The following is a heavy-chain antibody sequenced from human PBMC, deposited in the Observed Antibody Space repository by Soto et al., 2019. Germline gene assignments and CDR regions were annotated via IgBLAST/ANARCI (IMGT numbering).Heavy chain of an antibody. Sequence: PGASLRLSSAASGFVFSDYGMHWVSQAPGKGLERVALITNDGNNEYYRESVKGRFSISRGRSTNTVDLLMNSLRPEDTGVYYCAKEGPGGGRHFYYAMDVWGQGTTVTVSS. V-gene: IGHV3-30*02. D-gene: IGHD1-26*01. J-gene: IGHJ6*02. CDR1: GFVFSDYG. CDR3: AKEGPGGGRHFYYAMDV. CDR2: ITNDGNNE.